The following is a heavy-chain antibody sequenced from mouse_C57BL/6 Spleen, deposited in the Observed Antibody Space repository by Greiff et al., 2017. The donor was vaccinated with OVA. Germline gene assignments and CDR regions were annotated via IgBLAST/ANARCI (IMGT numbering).Heavy chain of an antibody. CDR2: IHPNSGST. J-gene: IGHJ1*03. CDR3: ARRGVSSHWYFDV. Sequence: QVQLKQPGAELVKPGASVKLSCKASGYTFTSYWMHWVKQRPGQGLEWIGMIHPNSGSTNYNEKFKSKATLTVDKSSSTAYMQLSSLTSEDSAVYYCARRGVSSHWYFDVWGTGTTVTVSS. CDR1: GYTFTSYW. V-gene: IGHV1-64*01. D-gene: IGHD1-1*01.